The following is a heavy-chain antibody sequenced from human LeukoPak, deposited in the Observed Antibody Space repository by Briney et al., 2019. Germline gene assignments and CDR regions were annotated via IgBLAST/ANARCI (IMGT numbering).Heavy chain of an antibody. J-gene: IGHJ5*01. CDR2: INHSGST. CDR3: ARVLAYSSSWYVS. D-gene: IGHD6-13*01. V-gene: IGHV4-34*01. CDR1: GGSFSGYY. Sequence: SETLSLTCAVYGGSFSGYYWSWIRQPPGKGLEWIGEINHSGSTSYNPSLKSRVTISVDTSKNQFSLKLSSVTAADTAVYYCARVLAYSSSWYVSWGQGTLVTVSS.